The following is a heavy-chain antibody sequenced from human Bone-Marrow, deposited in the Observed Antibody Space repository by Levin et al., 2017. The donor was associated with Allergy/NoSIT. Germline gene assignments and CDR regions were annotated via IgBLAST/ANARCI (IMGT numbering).Heavy chain of an antibody. J-gene: IGHJ3*02. CDR2: IYSGGST. V-gene: IGHV3-53*01. CDR1: GFTVSSNY. Sequence: GGSLRLSCAASGFTVSSNYMSWVRQAPGKGLEWVSVIYSGGSTYYADSVKGRFTISRDNSKNTLYLQMNSLRAEDTAVYYCARADGGSSSSAFDIWGQGTMVTVSS. CDR3: ARADGGSSSSAFDI. D-gene: IGHD6-6*01.